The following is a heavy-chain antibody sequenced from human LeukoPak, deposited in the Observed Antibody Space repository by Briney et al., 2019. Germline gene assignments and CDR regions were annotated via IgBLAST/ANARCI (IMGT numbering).Heavy chain of an antibody. Sequence: SETLSLTCAVYGGPFSGYYWSWIRQPPGKGLEWIGEINHSGSTNYNPSLKSRVTISVDTSKNQFSLKLSSVTAADTAVYYCARAGDSSGYYHEYFQHWGQGTLVTVSS. CDR1: GGPFSGYY. D-gene: IGHD3-22*01. CDR3: ARAGDSSGYYHEYFQH. V-gene: IGHV4-34*01. J-gene: IGHJ1*01. CDR2: INHSGST.